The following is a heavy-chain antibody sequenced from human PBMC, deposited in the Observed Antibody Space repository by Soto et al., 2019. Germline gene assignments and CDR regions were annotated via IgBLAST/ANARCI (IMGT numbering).Heavy chain of an antibody. D-gene: IGHD4-17*01. Sequence: GGSLRLSCAASGFTFSSYAMSWVRQAPGKGLEWVSAISGSGGSTYYADSVKGRFTISRDNSKNTLYLQMNSLRAEDTAVYYCAYYGDYYYYMDVWGKGTTVTVSS. CDR1: GFTFSSYA. J-gene: IGHJ6*03. CDR3: AYYGDYYYYMDV. V-gene: IGHV3-23*01. CDR2: ISGSGGST.